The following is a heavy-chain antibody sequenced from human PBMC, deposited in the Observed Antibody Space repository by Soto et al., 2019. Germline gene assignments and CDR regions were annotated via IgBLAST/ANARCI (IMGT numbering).Heavy chain of an antibody. D-gene: IGHD4-17*01. V-gene: IGHV1-2*04. J-gene: IGHJ4*02. CDR2: VDPNGGGS. Sequence: ASVKVSCKASGFTFPRYYMHWVRQAPGQGLEWMGWVDPNGGGSNSAQKFQGSVTMTWDTSITTAYLDLTRLTTNDTATYFCATWVDYGDFEGFDFWGQGTLVTV. CDR1: GFTFPRYY. CDR3: ATWVDYGDFEGFDF.